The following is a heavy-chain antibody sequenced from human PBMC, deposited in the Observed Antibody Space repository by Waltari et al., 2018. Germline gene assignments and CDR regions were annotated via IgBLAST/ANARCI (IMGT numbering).Heavy chain of an antibody. Sequence: QVQLVQSGAQVKKHGASVKVSCKASGFTFSSYVMHWVRQAPGHSLEWMGWINAANTNTNYSQKFQGRVTITRVTSASTAYMELSSLTSQHTAVYYGARSRWLDCWGQGTLVTVSS. CDR1: GFTFSSYV. D-gene: IGHD6-19*01. J-gene: IGHJ4*02. CDR2: INAANTNT. CDR3: ARSRWLDC. V-gene: IGHV1-3*01.